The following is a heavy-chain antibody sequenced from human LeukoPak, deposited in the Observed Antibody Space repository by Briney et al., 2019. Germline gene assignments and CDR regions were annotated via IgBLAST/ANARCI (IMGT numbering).Heavy chain of an antibody. Sequence: GGSLRLTCAASGFTFSSYWMHWVRQAPGKGLVWVSRINSDGSSTSYADSVKGRFTISRDNAKNTLYLQMNSLRAEDTAVYYCARDLGEFGTTGTDLNYWGQGTLVTVSA. J-gene: IGHJ4*02. V-gene: IGHV3-74*01. CDR1: GFTFSSYW. D-gene: IGHD1-1*01. CDR2: INSDGSST. CDR3: ARDLGEFGTTGTDLNY.